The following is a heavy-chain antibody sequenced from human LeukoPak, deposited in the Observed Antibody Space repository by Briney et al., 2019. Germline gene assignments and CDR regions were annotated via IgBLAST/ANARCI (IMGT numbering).Heavy chain of an antibody. D-gene: IGHD6-13*01. CDR2: IKQDGNEK. Sequence: PGGSLRLSCAASGFTFSNYWMSWVRQAPGKGLEWVANIKQDGNEKYYVDSVKGRFTISRDNAKNSLYLQMNSLRAEDTAVYYCARDRKSSSWPFRDFWGQGTQVTVSS. CDR1: GFTFSNYW. V-gene: IGHV3-7*01. J-gene: IGHJ4*01. CDR3: ARDRKSSSWPFRDF.